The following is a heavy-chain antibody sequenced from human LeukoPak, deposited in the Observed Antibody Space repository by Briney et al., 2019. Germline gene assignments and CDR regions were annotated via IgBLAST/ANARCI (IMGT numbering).Heavy chain of an antibody. CDR2: IYSSGST. Sequence: SETLSLTCTVSGGSISSYYWSWIRQPPGKGLEWIGCIYSSGSTNYNPSLKSRVTMSVDTSKNQFSLKLSSVTAADTAVYYCARSETDFIPTPDYFDYWGQGTLVTVSS. CDR1: GGSISSYY. V-gene: IGHV4-4*07. J-gene: IGHJ4*02. CDR3: ARSETDFIPTPDYFDY. D-gene: IGHD3/OR15-3a*01.